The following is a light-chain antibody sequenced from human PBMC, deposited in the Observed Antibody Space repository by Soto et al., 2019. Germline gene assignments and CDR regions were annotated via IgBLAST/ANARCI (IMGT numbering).Light chain of an antibody. CDR3: QVWGSNADPYVV. CDR1: NIGGKS. Sequence: SYELTQPPSVSVAPGETATLTCGGDNIGGKSVHWYQRKPGQAPLLIIYNDGDRPSGIPERFSGSNSGNTATLTVSRVEAGDEADYYCQVWGSNADPYVVFGGGTKLTVL. V-gene: IGLV3-21*04. J-gene: IGLJ2*01. CDR2: NDG.